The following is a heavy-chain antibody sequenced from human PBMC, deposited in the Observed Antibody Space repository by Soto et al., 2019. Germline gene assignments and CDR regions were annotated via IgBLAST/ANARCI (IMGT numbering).Heavy chain of an antibody. Sequence: ASVKVSCKASGYTFTSYGISWVRQAPGQGLEWMGWISAYNGNTNYAQKLQGRVTMTTDASTSTAYMELRSLRSDDTAVYYCARDQYSSGWRTIDYWGQGTLVTVSS. V-gene: IGHV1-18*04. J-gene: IGHJ4*02. CDR1: GYTFTSYG. D-gene: IGHD6-19*01. CDR3: ARDQYSSGWRTIDY. CDR2: ISAYNGNT.